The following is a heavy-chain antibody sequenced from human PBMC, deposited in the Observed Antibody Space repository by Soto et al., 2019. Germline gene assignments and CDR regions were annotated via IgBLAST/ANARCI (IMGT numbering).Heavy chain of an antibody. CDR2: IIPIFGTA. CDR3: ARDLEVVAATTYNWFDP. D-gene: IGHD2-15*01. V-gene: IGHV1-69*06. Sequence: QVQLVQSGAEVKKPGSSVKVSCKASGGTFSSYAISWVRQAPGQGLEWMGGIIPIFGTANYAQKFQGRVTITADKSTSTVYMELSSLRSEDTAVYYCARDLEVVAATTYNWFDPWGQGTLVTVSS. J-gene: IGHJ5*02. CDR1: GGTFSSYA.